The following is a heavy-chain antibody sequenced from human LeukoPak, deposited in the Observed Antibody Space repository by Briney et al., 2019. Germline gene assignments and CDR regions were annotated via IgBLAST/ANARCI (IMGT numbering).Heavy chain of an antibody. Sequence: GGSLQISCKGSGSRFTSYWIGWGRPMPGKGLEWMGIIYPGDSDTRYSPSFQGQVTISADKSISTAYLQWSSLKASDTAMYYCARPGLVGSYYSFDYWGQGTLVTVSS. CDR3: ARPGLVGSYYSFDY. D-gene: IGHD1-26*01. V-gene: IGHV5-51*01. CDR1: GSRFTSYW. J-gene: IGHJ4*02. CDR2: IYPGDSDT.